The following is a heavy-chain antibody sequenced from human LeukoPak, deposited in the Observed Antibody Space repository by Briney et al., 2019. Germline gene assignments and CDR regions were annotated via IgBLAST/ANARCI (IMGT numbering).Heavy chain of an antibody. CDR2: INHSGST. J-gene: IGHJ5*02. D-gene: IGHD3-9*01. Sequence: SETLSLTCAVYGGSFSGYYWSWIRQPPGKGLEWIGEINHSGSTNYNPSLKSRVTISVDTSKNQFSLKLSSVTAADTAVYYCARARVLRYFDWLLTDWFDPWGQGTPVTVSS. CDR3: ARARVLRYFDWLLTDWFDP. V-gene: IGHV4-34*01. CDR1: GGSFSGYY.